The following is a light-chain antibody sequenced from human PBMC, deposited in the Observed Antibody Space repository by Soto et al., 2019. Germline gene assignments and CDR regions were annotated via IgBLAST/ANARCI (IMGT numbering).Light chain of an antibody. CDR3: TSYTPTGALV. Sequence: HSALTQPASVSGSPGQSITVSCTGTHTDVGGYNYVSWYQHRPGKAPRLMIYEVRNRLSGVSNRFSGSKSGNTASLTISGLQSEDEADYYCTSYTPTGALVFGSWTKLTVL. CDR1: HTDVGGYNY. CDR2: EVR. V-gene: IGLV2-14*01. J-gene: IGLJ3*02.